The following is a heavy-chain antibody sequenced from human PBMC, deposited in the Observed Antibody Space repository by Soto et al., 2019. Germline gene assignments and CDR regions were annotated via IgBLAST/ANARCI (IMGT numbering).Heavy chain of an antibody. D-gene: IGHD3-3*01. CDR3: AKCRSHPQIFGVGTPKTYYYYMDV. Sequence: QVQLVESGGGVVQPGRSLRLSCAASGFTFSSYGMHWVRQAPGKGLEWGAVISYDGSNKYYADSVKGRFTISRDNSKNTLYLQMNSLRAEDTAVYYCAKCRSHPQIFGVGTPKTYYYYMDVWGKGTTVTVSS. V-gene: IGHV3-30*18. CDR2: ISYDGSNK. J-gene: IGHJ6*03. CDR1: GFTFSSYG.